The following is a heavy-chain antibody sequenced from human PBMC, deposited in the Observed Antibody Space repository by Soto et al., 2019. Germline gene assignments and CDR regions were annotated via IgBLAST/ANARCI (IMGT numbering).Heavy chain of an antibody. Sequence: SETLSLTCSVSGYSINSGYYWGWIRQPPGKGLEWIGSVYQTGTAFYNPSLKSRVTISVDTSNNQFSLMLTSVTAADTAVYYCAREDLHYSGPSHPEGYWGQGILVTVSS. CDR1: GYSINSGYY. CDR2: VYQTGTA. D-gene: IGHD3-10*01. CDR3: AREDLHYSGPSHPEGY. V-gene: IGHV4-38-2*02. J-gene: IGHJ4*02.